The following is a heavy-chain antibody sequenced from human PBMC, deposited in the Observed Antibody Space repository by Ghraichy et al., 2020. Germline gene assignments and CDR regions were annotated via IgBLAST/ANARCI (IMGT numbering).Heavy chain of an antibody. CDR3: ARLYTYGRV. CDR1: GFSFSSYS. V-gene: IGHV3-7*01. Sequence: GGSLRLSCATSGFSFSSYSMAWVRQAPGKGLEWVASMREDGTRRSNVDLVKGRFTISRDDAKSSVFLQMDVLRAEDTAGYYCARLYTYGRVWGQGTLVTVSS. D-gene: IGHD5-18*01. CDR2: MREDGTRR. J-gene: IGHJ4*02.